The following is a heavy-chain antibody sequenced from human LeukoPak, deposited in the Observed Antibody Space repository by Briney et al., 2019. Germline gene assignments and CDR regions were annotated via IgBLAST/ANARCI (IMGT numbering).Heavy chain of an antibody. CDR1: GFTFSTYA. Sequence: GGSLRLSCAASGFTFSTYAMSWVRQAPGKGLEWVSAISGSGGSTYYADSVKGRFTISRDNSKNTLYLQMNSLRAEDTAVYYCANWRGAKLWFGELWGQGTLVTVSS. J-gene: IGHJ4*02. CDR2: ISGSGGST. D-gene: IGHD3-10*01. CDR3: ANWRGAKLWFGEL. V-gene: IGHV3-23*01.